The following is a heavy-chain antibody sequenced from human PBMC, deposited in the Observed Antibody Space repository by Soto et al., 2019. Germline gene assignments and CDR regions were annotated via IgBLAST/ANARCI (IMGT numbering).Heavy chain of an antibody. CDR1: GFTFSSYA. D-gene: IGHD3-16*01. J-gene: IGHJ5*02. CDR2: ISGSGGST. V-gene: IGHV3-23*01. CDR3: AKEGQYDYVWGSYWFDP. Sequence: PGGSLRLSCAASGFTFSSYAMSWVRQAPGKGLEWVSAISGSGGSTYYADSVKGRFTISRDNSKNTLYLQMNSLRAEDTAVYYCAKEGQYDYVWGSYWFDPWGQGTLVTVSS.